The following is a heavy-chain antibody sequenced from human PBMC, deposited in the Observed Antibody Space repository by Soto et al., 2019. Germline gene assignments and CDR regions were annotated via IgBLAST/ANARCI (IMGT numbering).Heavy chain of an antibody. Sequence: ASVKVSCKASGGTFSSYAISWVRQAPGQGLEWMGGIIPIFGTANYAQKFQGRVTITADESTSTAYMELSSLRSEDTAVYYCAGARRGYSYGSFGYYYYGMDVWGQGTTVTVSS. CDR1: GGTFSSYA. CDR2: IIPIFGTA. D-gene: IGHD5-18*01. V-gene: IGHV1-69*13. CDR3: AGARRGYSYGSFGYYYYGMDV. J-gene: IGHJ6*02.